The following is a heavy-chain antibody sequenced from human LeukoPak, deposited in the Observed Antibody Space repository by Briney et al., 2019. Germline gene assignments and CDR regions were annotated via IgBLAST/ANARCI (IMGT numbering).Heavy chain of an antibody. D-gene: IGHD6-13*01. Sequence: GGSLRLSCAASAFIFSNYAMSWVRQAPGKWLEWVSAISGSGGSTYSADSVKVRFTISRENSNNTLYLQMNSLGGEDTAVYYCAKDYSSGWYVDYWGQGSVVTVCS. CDR2: ISGSGGST. CDR1: AFIFSNYA. CDR3: AKDYSSGWYVDY. V-gene: IGHV3-23*01. J-gene: IGHJ4*02.